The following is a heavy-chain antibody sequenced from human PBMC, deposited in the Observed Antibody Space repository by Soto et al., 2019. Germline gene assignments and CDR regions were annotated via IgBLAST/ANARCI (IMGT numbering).Heavy chain of an antibody. D-gene: IGHD3-16*01. J-gene: IGHJ4*02. V-gene: IGHV1-8*01. CDR3: ARSRIVGAALVY. CDR2: MNPNTGNT. CDR1: GYTFTSSD. Sequence: QAQLVQSGAEVKKSGASVKVSCKASGYTFTSSDINWVRQGPGQGLEWMGWMNPNTGNTGYTQKFQGRVTITRNMSITTAYMELSSLRPGDTAVYYCARSRIVGAALVYWGQGTLVTVSS.